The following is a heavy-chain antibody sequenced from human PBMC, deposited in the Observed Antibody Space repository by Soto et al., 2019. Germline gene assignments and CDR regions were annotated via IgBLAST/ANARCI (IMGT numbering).Heavy chain of an antibody. D-gene: IGHD4-4*01. CDR3: ARIGFMTTETEWFHYYGVDV. CDR1: GFTFRDYY. CDR2: ISGSGSTI. Sequence: QVQLVESGGGLVKPGGSLRLSCVASGFTFRDYYMSWIRQAPGKGLEWVSYISGSGSTIYSADSVKGRFTISRDNAKNSLYLHMNSLRAEDTAVFYCARIGFMTTETEWFHYYGVDVWGQGTTVSVSS. J-gene: IGHJ6*02. V-gene: IGHV3-11*01.